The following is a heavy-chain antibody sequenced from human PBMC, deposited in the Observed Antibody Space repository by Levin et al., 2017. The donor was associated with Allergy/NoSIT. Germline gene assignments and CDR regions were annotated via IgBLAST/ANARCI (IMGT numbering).Heavy chain of an antibody. D-gene: IGHD2/OR15-2a*01. J-gene: IGHJ3*02. V-gene: IGHV1-46*03. CDR1: GYSFNSYS. CDR2: INPTPGST. CDR3: TTAVLYHHENAFDI. Sequence: ASVKVSCKTSGYSFNSYSMHWVRQAPGQGLEWMGMINPTPGSTSYAQRFQGRVTMTRDTSTRTVYMELTSLRSDDTAVYYCTTAVLYHHENAFDIWGQGTMVTVSS.